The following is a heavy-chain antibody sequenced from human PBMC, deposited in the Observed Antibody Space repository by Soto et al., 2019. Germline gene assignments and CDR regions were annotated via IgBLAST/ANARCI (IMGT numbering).Heavy chain of an antibody. CDR2: IYWDDDK. J-gene: IGHJ2*01. D-gene: IGHD3-10*01. CDR1: GFSLSTSGVG. Sequence: QITLKESGPTLVKPTQTLTLTCTFSGFSLSTSGVGVGWIRQPPGKALEWLALIYWDDDKRYSPSLKSTLTITKDTSKNQVVLTMTNMDPVDTATYYCAQSGLGYGSGSYYPYWYFDLWGRGTLVTVSS. CDR3: AQSGLGYGSGSYYPYWYFDL. V-gene: IGHV2-5*02.